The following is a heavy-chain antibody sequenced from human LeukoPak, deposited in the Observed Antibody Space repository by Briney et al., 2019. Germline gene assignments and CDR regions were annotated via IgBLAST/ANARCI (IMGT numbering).Heavy chain of an antibody. CDR2: ISGSGGST. V-gene: IGHV3-23*01. CDR3: ARGSGAYFDH. D-gene: IGHD1-26*01. Sequence: PGGSLRFSCAASGFTFSSYAMSWVRQAPGKGLEWVSAISGSGGSTYYADSVKGRFTISRDNSKNTLYLQMNTLRAEDTAVYYCARGSGAYFDHWGQGTLVTVSS. J-gene: IGHJ4*02. CDR1: GFTFSSYA.